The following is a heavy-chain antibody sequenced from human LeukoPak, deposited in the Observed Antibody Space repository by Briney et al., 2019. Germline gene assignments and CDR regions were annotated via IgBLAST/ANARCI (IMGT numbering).Heavy chain of an antibody. CDR2: IYYSGST. Sequence: SETLSLTCTVSGGSISSSSYYWGWIRQPPGKGLEWIGSIYYSGSTYYNPSLKSRVTISVDTSKNQFSLKLCSVTAADTAVYYCARLGTSDAFDIWGQGTMVTVSS. V-gene: IGHV4-39*01. D-gene: IGHD1-1*01. CDR3: ARLGTSDAFDI. J-gene: IGHJ3*02. CDR1: GGSISSSSYY.